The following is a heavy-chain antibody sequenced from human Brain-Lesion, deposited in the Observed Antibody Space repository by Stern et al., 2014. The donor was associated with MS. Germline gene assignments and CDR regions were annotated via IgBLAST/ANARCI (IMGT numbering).Heavy chain of an antibody. CDR3: ASDSSSYYYYGMDV. V-gene: IGHV3-33*01. Sequence: VQLLESGGGVVQPGRSLRLSCAASGFTFSSYGMHWVRQAPGKGLEWVAVIWSDGSNKYYADSVKGRFSISRDNSKNTLYLQMNSLRAEDTAVYYCASDSSSYYYYGMDVWGQGTTVTVS. CDR2: IWSDGSNK. D-gene: IGHD6-13*01. CDR1: GFTFSSYG. J-gene: IGHJ6*02.